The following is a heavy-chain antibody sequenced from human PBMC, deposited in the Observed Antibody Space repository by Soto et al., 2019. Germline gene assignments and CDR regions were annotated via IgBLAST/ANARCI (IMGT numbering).Heavy chain of an antibody. J-gene: IGHJ6*02. V-gene: IGHV3-64D*06. Sequence: GASLGLSGSASGFTFSTYSMHWGRQFPGKGLEYVSAISSNGVTTYYADSVKGRFTISRDNSMHTLYLQMSSLRTEDTAVYYCVKGTTVPRSRSRLANYYYYYAMDVWGQGTTVTVSS. CDR1: GFTFSTYS. D-gene: IGHD4-17*01. CDR2: ISSNGVTT. CDR3: VKGTTVPRSRSRLANYYYYYAMDV.